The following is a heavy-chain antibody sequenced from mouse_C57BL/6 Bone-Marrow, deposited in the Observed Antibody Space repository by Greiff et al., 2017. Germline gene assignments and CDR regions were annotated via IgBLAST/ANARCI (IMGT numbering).Heavy chain of an antibody. Sequence: EVQLQQSGAELVRPGASVKLSCTASGFNIPDDYMPWVKQRPEQGLEWIGWIDPENGDTEYASKFQGTAPLTADTSSNTAYLQLSSLTSEDTAIYYCTASGVIATVVAFLYWCFDDWGKGTTVTVSS. CDR2: IDPENGDT. CDR1: GFNIPDDY. V-gene: IGHV14-4*01. CDR3: TASGVIATVVAFLYWCFDD. D-gene: IGHD1-1*01. J-gene: IGHJ1*03.